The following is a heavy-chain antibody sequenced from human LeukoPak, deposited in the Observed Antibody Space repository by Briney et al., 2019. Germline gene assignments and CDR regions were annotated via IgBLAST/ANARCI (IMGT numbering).Heavy chain of an antibody. CDR3: ARVSDYGDYDYLDYYYYYYMDV. Sequence: GGSLRLSCAASGFTFSSYWMSWVRQAPGKGLEWVANIKQDGSEKNYVDSVKGRFTISRDNAKNSLYLQMNSLRAEDTAVYYCARVSDYGDYDYLDYYYYYYMDVWGKGTTVTVSS. V-gene: IGHV3-7*01. J-gene: IGHJ6*03. CDR1: GFTFSSYW. D-gene: IGHD4-17*01. CDR2: IKQDGSEK.